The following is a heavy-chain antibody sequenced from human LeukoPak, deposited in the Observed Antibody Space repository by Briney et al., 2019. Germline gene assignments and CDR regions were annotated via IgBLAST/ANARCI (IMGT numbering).Heavy chain of an antibody. V-gene: IGHV4-59*01. CDR3: ARGLYSGSYYDY. Sequence: SETLSLTCSVSGGSISNYYWSWLRQPPPKGLEWIGYSHYNGSPNYNPSLKSRVTISLDTSKNHFSLKLSSVTAADTAVYYCARGLYSGSYYDYWGQGTLVTVSS. J-gene: IGHJ4*02. CDR1: GGSISNYY. CDR2: SHYNGSP. D-gene: IGHD1-26*01.